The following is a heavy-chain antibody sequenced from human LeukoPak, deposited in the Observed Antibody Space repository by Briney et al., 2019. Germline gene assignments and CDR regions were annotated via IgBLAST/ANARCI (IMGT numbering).Heavy chain of an antibody. J-gene: IGHJ6*02. CDR3: ARAAQHYYYGMDV. CDR1: GGSFSGYY. Sequence: SETLSLTCAVYGGSFSGYYWSWIRQPPGKGLEWIGEINHSGSTNYNPSLKSRVTISVDTSKNHFSLKLTSVTAADTAVYYCARAAQHYYYGMDVWGHGTTVTVSS. V-gene: IGHV4-34*01. CDR2: INHSGST.